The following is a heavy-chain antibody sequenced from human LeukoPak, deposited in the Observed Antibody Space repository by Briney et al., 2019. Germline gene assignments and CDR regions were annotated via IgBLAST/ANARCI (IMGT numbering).Heavy chain of an antibody. Sequence: GRSLRLSCAPSGFTSSSYAMHWVRQAPGKGLGWVAVISYDGRKKYYADSAKGRFTISRATSKNTPYLQVTSLPAEEPACNYFARSDYWGQGTLVTVSS. J-gene: IGHJ4*02. CDR1: GFTSSSYA. CDR3: ARSDY. CDR2: ISYDGRKK. V-gene: IGHV3-30*04.